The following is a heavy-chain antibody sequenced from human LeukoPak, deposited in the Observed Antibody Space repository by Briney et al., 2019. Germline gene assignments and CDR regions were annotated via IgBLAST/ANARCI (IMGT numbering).Heavy chain of an antibody. CDR3: AHRRGRPGTYCL. Sequence: KSGPTLVNPTHALTLTCTFSGFSFSTSGVGVGWIRQPPGKALEWLALIYWDDDKQYSPSLKNRLTIAKDTSKNQVVLKMTNMDPVDTATYYCAHRRGRPGTYCLWGQGTTVIVSS. J-gene: IGHJ6*02. CDR1: GFSFSTSGVG. CDR2: IYWDDDK. V-gene: IGHV2-5*02. D-gene: IGHD3-10*01.